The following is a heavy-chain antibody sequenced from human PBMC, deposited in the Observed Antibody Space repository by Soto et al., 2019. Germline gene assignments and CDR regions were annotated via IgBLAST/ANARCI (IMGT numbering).Heavy chain of an antibody. CDR1: GGSISSYY. CDR3: ARDHAAGFDP. V-gene: IGHV4-59*01. J-gene: IGHJ5*02. CDR2: IYYSGST. Sequence: SETLSLTCTVSGGSISSYYWSWIRQPPGKGLEWIGYIYYSGSTNYNPSLKSRVTISVDTSKNQFSPKLSSVTAADPAVYYCARDHAAGFDPWGQGTLVTVSS.